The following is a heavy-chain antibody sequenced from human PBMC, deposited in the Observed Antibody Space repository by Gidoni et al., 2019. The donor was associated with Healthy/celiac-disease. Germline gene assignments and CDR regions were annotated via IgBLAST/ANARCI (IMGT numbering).Heavy chain of an antibody. J-gene: IGHJ6*03. V-gene: IGHV1-69*01. CDR2: IIPIFGTA. CDR1: GGTFSSYA. D-gene: IGHD2-2*02. Sequence: QVQLVQSGAEVKKPGSSVKVSCKASGGTFSSYAISWVRQAPGQGLEWMGGIIPIFGTANYAQKFQGRVTITADESTSTAYMELSSLRSEDTAVYYCAIGPVVPAAIPRAATAYYYMDVWGKGTTVTVSS. CDR3: AIGPVVPAAIPRAATAYYYMDV.